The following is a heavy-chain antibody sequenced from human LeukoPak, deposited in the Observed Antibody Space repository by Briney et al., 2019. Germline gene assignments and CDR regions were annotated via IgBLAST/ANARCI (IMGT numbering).Heavy chain of an antibody. V-gene: IGHV4-39*07. Sequence: RSETLSLTCTVSGGSISSHSYYWGWIRQPPGKGLEWIGSIYYSGNTYYNPSLKSRVTISMDTSKNQFSLKLSSVTAADTAVYYCARDVRNYYDSSGYYLFDYWGQGTLVTVSS. J-gene: IGHJ4*02. D-gene: IGHD3-22*01. CDR2: IYYSGNT. CDR1: GGSISSHSYY. CDR3: ARDVRNYYDSSGYYLFDY.